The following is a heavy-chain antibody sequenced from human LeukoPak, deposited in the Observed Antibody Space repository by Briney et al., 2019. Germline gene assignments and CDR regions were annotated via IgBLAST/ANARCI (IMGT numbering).Heavy chain of an antibody. CDR1: GFTFSSYG. CDR3: ARDRTPSYYDRWGRGGHFDH. J-gene: IGHJ4*02. V-gene: IGHV3-33*01. CDR2: IWYGGKNK. Sequence: GGPLTLSCSASGFTFSSYGMPWVRRAPGQALEWVALIWYGGKNKYYADSVKGRFTISRDNSKNTLYLQMDSLRAEDTAVYYCARDRTPSYYDRWGRGGHFDHWGQGTLVTVSS. D-gene: IGHD3-22*01.